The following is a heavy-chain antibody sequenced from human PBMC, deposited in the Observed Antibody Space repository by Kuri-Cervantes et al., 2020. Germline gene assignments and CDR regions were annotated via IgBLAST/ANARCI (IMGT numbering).Heavy chain of an antibody. CDR1: GFTFSPYT. CDR2: IGSGGL. V-gene: IGHV3-21*03. D-gene: IGHD6-19*01. CDR3: ARGRSSAWFDPAPIDC. Sequence: LSLTCAASGFTFSPYTMNWVRQAPGKGLEWVSSIGSGGLFYIASVKGRFTISRDNARGSVYLQMNSLRAEDTGIYYCARGRSSAWFDPAPIDCWGQGTLVTVSS. J-gene: IGHJ4*02.